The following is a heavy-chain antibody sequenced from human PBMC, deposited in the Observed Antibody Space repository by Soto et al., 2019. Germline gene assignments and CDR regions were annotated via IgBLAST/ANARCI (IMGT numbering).Heavy chain of an antibody. V-gene: IGHV3-33*01. CDR1: GFTFSSYG. Sequence: GGSLRLSCAASGFTFSSYGMHWVRQAPGKGLEWVAVIWYDGSNKYYADSVKGRFTISRDNSKNTLYLQMNSLRAEDTAVYYWARDRYYDSSGYYQIDYWGQGTLVTVSS. J-gene: IGHJ4*02. CDR3: ARDRYYDSSGYYQIDY. CDR2: IWYDGSNK. D-gene: IGHD3-22*01.